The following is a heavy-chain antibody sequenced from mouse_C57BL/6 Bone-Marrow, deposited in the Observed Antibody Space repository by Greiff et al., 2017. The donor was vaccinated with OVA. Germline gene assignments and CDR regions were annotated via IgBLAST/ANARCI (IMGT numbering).Heavy chain of an antibody. V-gene: IGHV1-76*01. D-gene: IGHD3-2*02. J-gene: IGHJ2*01. Sequence: VQLQQSGAELVRPGASVKLSCKASGYTFTDYYINWVKQRPGQGLEWIARIYPGSGNTYYNEKFKGKATLTAEKSSSTAYMQLSSLTSEDSAVYFCARRDSSGYVNFDCWGQGTTLTVSS. CDR1: GYTFTDYY. CDR2: IYPGSGNT. CDR3: ARRDSSGYVNFDC.